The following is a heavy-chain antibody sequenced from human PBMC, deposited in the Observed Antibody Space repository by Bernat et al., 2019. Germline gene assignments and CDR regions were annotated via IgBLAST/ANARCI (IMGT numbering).Heavy chain of an antibody. J-gene: IGHJ4*02. CDR1: GDSVSSNSAA. V-gene: IGHV6-1*01. Sequence: QVQLQQSGPGLVKPSQTLSLTCAISGDSVSSNSAAWNWIRQSPSRGLEWLGRTYYRSKWYSDYAVSVKSRITINPDTSKNQFSLQLNSVTPEDTAVYYCAREEEMATMRGPYYFDYWGQGTLVTVSS. CDR3: AREEEMATMRGPYYFDY. CDR2: TYYRSKWYS. D-gene: IGHD5-24*01.